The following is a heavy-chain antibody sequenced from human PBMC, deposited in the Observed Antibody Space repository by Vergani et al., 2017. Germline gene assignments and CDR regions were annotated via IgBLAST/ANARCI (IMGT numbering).Heavy chain of an antibody. D-gene: IGHD4-17*01. J-gene: IGHJ4*02. CDR1: GGSISSGGYY. V-gene: IGHV4-31*03. CDR3: ARYDYGDYYFDY. CDR2: IYYSGST. Sequence: VQLQESGPGLVKPSQTLSLTCTVSGGSISSGGYYWSWIRQHPGKGLEWIGYIYYSGSTYYNPSLKSRVTISVDTSKNQFSLKLSSVTAADTAVYYCARYDYGDYYFDYWGQGTLVTVSS.